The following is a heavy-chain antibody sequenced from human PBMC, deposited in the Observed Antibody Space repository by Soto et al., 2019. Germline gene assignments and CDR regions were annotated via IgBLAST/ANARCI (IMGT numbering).Heavy chain of an antibody. CDR3: TRGHPRVQWFDT. CDR2: IYFTGST. J-gene: IGHJ5*02. CDR1: VVAVSSGTYY. Sequence: PSETLSLTCTVSVVAVSSGTYYCSWIRQPPWKGLEWIGHIYFTGSTNYNPSLKSRVTMSLDTSRNQFSLKLSSVTAADTAVYYCTRGHPRVQWFDTGGMGPMVTRLI. V-gene: IGHV4-61*01. D-gene: IGHD1-1*01.